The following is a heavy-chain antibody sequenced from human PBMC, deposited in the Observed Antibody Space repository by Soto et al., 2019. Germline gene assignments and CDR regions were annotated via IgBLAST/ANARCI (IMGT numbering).Heavy chain of an antibody. CDR3: ARVSHCSSTSCYPGGFEY. V-gene: IGHV1-2*02. D-gene: IGHD2-2*01. Sequence: ASVKVSCKASGYTFTGYYMHWVRQAPGQGLEWMGWINPNSGGTNYAQKFQGRVTMTRDTSISTAYMELSRLRSDDTAVYYCARVSHCSSTSCYPGGFEYWGQGTLDSVSS. CDR1: GYTFTGYY. J-gene: IGHJ4*02. CDR2: INPNSGGT.